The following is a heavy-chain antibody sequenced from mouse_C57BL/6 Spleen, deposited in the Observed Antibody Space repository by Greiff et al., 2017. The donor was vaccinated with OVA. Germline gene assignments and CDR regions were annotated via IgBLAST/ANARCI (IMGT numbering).Heavy chain of an antibody. V-gene: IGHV1-82*01. Sequence: VQLQQSGPELVKPGASVKISCKASGYAFSSSWMHWVKQRPGKGLEWIGRIYPGDGDTNYNGKFKGKATLTADKSSSTAYMQLSSLTSEDSAVYFCARRDYGSSYAMDYWGQGTSVTVSS. CDR2: IYPGDGDT. CDR3: ARRDYGSSYAMDY. D-gene: IGHD1-1*01. CDR1: GYAFSSSW. J-gene: IGHJ4*01.